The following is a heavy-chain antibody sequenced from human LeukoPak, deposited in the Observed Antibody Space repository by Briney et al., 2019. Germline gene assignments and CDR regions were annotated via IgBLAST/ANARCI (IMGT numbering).Heavy chain of an antibody. CDR1: GFTFSNYG. J-gene: IGHJ3*02. CDR3: ARDLEDSSPFGAFDM. CDR2: KWFDGIKK. D-gene: IGHD3-22*01. V-gene: IGHV3-33*01. Sequence: PGGSLRLSCAASGFTFSNYGMHWVRQVQGKGLEWVAAKWFDGIKKYYADSVKGRLTISRDNSKNTLYLQMNSLRAEDTAVYYCARDLEDSSPFGAFDMWGQGTMVTVSS.